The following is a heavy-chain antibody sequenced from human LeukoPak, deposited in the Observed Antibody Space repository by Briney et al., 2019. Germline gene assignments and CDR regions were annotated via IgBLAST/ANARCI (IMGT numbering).Heavy chain of an antibody. CDR2: ISYSGDST. Sequence: GGSLRLACAASGFTFSNYAMTWVRQAPGKGLEWVSSISYSGDSTDYADSVKGRLIISRDNSKNTLGLQMNSLRAEDTAIYYCARGTLAGYFLGYWGRGTLVTVSS. V-gene: IGHV3-23*01. J-gene: IGHJ4*02. D-gene: IGHD6-19*01. CDR1: GFTFSNYA. CDR3: ARGTLAGYFLGY.